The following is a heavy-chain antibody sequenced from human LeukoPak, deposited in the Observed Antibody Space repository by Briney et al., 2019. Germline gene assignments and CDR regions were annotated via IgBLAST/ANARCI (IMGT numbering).Heavy chain of an antibody. J-gene: IGHJ6*02. V-gene: IGHV3-11*01. CDR2: IDIRGRTI. CDR3: ARGHYGLDV. CDR1: GFTFSDYY. Sequence: GGSLRLSCAASGFTFSDYYLSWIRQAPGKGLEWVSYIDIRGRTIYYGDSVKGRFTIPRDNAKNSLYLQMNSLRAEDTAVYYCARGHYGLDVWGQGTTVTVSS.